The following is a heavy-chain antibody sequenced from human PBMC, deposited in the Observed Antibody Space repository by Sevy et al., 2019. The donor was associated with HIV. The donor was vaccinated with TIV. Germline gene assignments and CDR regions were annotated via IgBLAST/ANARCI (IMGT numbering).Heavy chain of an antibody. CDR3: ARQSVTYDILTGWNYYGVDV. CDR2: IYYSGST. D-gene: IGHD3-9*01. CDR1: GYSISSNY. J-gene: IGHJ6*02. Sequence: SETLSLTCTVSGYSISSNYWNWIRQPPGKGLEWIGYIYYSGSTNYNPSLKSRVTISVDTSKNQLSLRLSSVTAADTDVYYCARQSVTYDILTGWNYYGVDVWGQGTTVTVSS. V-gene: IGHV4-59*08.